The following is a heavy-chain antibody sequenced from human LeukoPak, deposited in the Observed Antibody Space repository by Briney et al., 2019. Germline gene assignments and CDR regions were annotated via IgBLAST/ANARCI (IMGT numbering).Heavy chain of an antibody. CDR3: ARSSVTHGLNWFDP. D-gene: IGHD6-25*01. J-gene: IGHJ5*02. CDR2: INSDGSST. Sequence: PGGSLRLSCAASGFTFSSYWMHWVRQAPGKGLVWVSRINSDGSSTSYADSVKGRFTISRDNAKNTLYLQMNSLRAEDTAVYYCARSSVTHGLNWFDPWGQGTLVTVSS. V-gene: IGHV3-74*01. CDR1: GFTFSSYW.